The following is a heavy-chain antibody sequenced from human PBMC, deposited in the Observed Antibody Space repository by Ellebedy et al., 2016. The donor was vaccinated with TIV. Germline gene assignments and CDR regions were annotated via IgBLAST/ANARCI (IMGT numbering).Heavy chain of an antibody. D-gene: IGHD1-26*01. CDR2: IYSGGST. V-gene: IGHV3-53*04. J-gene: IGHJ6*02. Sequence: GESLKISCAASGFTVSSNYISWVRQAPGKGLEWVSVIYSGGSTYYADSVKGRFTISRHNSKNTLYLQMNSLRAEDTAVYYCARDKVDSGSYLGGNYYYYGMDVWGQGTTVTVSS. CDR3: ARDKVDSGSYLGGNYYYYGMDV. CDR1: GFTVSSNY.